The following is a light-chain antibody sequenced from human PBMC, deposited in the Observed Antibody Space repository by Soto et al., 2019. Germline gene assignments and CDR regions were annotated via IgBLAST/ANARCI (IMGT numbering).Light chain of an antibody. CDR2: DYN. J-gene: IGLJ2*01. CDR3: GTWDSSLAVV. Sequence: QSVLTQPPSVSAAPGQKVTISCSGSRSNIGNNYVSWYQQLPGTAPKLLIYDYNKRPSGIPDRFSGSKSGTSATLGITGLQTGDEADYYCGTWDSSLAVVFGGGTKLTVL. V-gene: IGLV1-51*01. CDR1: RSNIGNNY.